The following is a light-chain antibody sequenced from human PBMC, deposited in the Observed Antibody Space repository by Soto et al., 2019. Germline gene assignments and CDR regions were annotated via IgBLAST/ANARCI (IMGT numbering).Light chain of an antibody. J-gene: IGKJ1*01. CDR3: QQHSRWPPWT. CDR2: GAS. V-gene: IGKV3-11*01. Sequence: EVVLTQSPATLSLSPGERSTLSCRASENVRTFVDWYQQKPGQAPRLLIYGASNRATGIPARFSGSGSGTDFTLTISDLEPEDFAGYYCQQHSRWPPWTFDQGPRMDIQ. CDR1: ENVRTF.